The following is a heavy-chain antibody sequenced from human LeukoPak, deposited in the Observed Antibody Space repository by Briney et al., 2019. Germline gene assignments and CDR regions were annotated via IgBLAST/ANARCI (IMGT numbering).Heavy chain of an antibody. J-gene: IGHJ5*02. CDR3: TRDSSAGFDP. CDR1: GYTXTGRY. Sequence: ASVKVSCKPSGYTXTGRYIHGVRQAPGQGLEWMGWINLNSGDTKYAQKFQGRVTMTRDTSINTAYIELTSLTLDDTALYYCTRDSSAGFDPWGQGTLVTVSS. D-gene: IGHD3-10*01. V-gene: IGHV1-2*02. CDR2: INLNSGDT.